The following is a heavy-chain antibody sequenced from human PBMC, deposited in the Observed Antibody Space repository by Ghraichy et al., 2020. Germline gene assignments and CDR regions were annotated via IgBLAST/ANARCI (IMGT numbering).Heavy chain of an antibody. Sequence: GGSLRLSCAASGFTFSSYAMSWVRQAPGKGLEWVSAISGSGGSTYYADSVKGRFTISRDNSKNTLYLQMNSLRAEDTAVYYCAKDRAYYDVWSGYYTHPSYDCWGQGTLVTASS. J-gene: IGHJ4*02. D-gene: IGHD3-3*01. CDR2: ISGSGGST. CDR1: GFTFSSYA. CDR3: AKDRAYYDVWSGYYTHPSYDC. V-gene: IGHV3-23*01.